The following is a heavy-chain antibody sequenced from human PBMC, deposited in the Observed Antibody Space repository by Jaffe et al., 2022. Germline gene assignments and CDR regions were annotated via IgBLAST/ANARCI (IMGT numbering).Heavy chain of an antibody. CDR2: INSDGSST. D-gene: IGHD3-9*01. Sequence: EVQLVESGGGLVQPGGSLRLSCAASGFTFSSYWMHWVRQAPGKGLVWVSRINSDGSSTSYADSVKGRFTISRDNAKNTLYLQMNSLRAEDTAVYYCARDDYDILTGYYFFDYWGQGTLVTVSS. V-gene: IGHV3-74*01. CDR1: GFTFSSYW. CDR3: ARDDYDILTGYYFFDY. J-gene: IGHJ4*02.